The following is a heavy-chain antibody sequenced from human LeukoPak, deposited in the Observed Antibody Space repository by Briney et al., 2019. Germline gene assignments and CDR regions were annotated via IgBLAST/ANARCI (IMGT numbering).Heavy chain of an antibody. CDR3: SFSLNF. D-gene: IGHD3-16*02. CDR2: INLDGGEI. V-gene: IGHV3-7*01. J-gene: IGHJ4*02. CDR1: GFTFGTSW. Sequence: GGSLRLSCAASGFTFGTSWMDWVRQAPGKGLEWVANINLDGGEIYYVDSVKGRFTISRDNAKNSLYLQMNSLRAEDTAVYYCSFSLNFWGQGTLVTVSS.